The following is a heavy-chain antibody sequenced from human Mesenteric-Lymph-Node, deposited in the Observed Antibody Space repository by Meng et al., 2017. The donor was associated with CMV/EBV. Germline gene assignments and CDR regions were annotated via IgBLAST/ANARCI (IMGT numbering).Heavy chain of an antibody. V-gene: IGHV3-11*01. Sequence: GGSLRLSCAASGFTFSDYYMSWIRQAPGKGLQWVSYISTIGGSISYADSVKGRFTISRDNAKNSLFLQMNSLRAEDTAVYYCAKDSSDDFWSAYFPFYNYGMDVWGQGATVTVSS. J-gene: IGHJ6*02. CDR2: ISTIGGSI. CDR3: AKDSSDDFWSAYFPFYNYGMDV. CDR1: GFTFSDYY. D-gene: IGHD3-3*01.